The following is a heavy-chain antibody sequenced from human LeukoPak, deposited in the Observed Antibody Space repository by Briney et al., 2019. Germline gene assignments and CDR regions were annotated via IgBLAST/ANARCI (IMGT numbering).Heavy chain of an antibody. CDR1: GGSISGSTYY. CDR3: ARLSFCADYCHSAFDI. D-gene: IGHD2-21*02. CDR2: IYYSGST. V-gene: IGHV4-39*01. J-gene: IGHJ3*02. Sequence: SETLSLTCTVSGGSISGSTYYWGWICQSPGKGLEWIGNIYYSGSTYYNPSLKSRVTISIDTSKIQFSLKLSSVTAADTAVFYCARLSFCADYCHSAFDIWGQGTMVTVSS.